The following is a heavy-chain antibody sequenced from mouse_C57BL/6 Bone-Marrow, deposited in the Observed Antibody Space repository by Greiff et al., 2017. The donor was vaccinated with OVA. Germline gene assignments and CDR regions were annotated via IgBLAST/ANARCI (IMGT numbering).Heavy chain of an antibody. V-gene: IGHV1-64*01. CDR2: IHPNSGST. Sequence: VQLQQPGAELVKPGASVKLSCKASGYTFTSYWMHWVKQRPGQGLEWIGMIHPNSGSTNYNEKFKSKATLTVDKSSSTAYMQLSSLTSEDSAVDYCARSRGYDYGFDYWGQGTTLTVSS. CDR3: ARSRGYDYGFDY. CDR1: GYTFTSYW. J-gene: IGHJ2*01. D-gene: IGHD2-4*01.